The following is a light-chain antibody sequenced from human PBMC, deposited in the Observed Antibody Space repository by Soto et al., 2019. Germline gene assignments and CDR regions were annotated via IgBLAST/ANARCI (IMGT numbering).Light chain of an antibody. J-gene: IGKJ1*01. CDR1: QSVSSSY. CDR2: GAS. CDR3: QQDGSSPPWT. V-gene: IGKV3-20*01. Sequence: EIVLTQSPGTLSLSPGERATLSCRASQSVSSSYLAWYQQKPGQAPRLLIYGASSRATGIPDRFSGSGSGTDFTLTSSRLELKDFAVYYGQQDGSSPPWTFGQGTKVEIK.